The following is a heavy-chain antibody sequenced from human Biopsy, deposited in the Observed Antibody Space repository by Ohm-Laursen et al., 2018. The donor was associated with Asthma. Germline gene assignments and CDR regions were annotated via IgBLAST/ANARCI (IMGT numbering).Heavy chain of an antibody. V-gene: IGHV1-18*01. CDR1: GCTFNSAG. Sequence: VASVKVSCKTSGCTFNSAGITWVRQAPGQGLEWMGWISVYNGNTKVAQKLQDRVTMITDTSTSTAYMELRSLRSDDTAVYFRARAVDYSHYYGIDVWGQGTTVTVS. CDR2: ISVYNGNT. D-gene: IGHD3-10*01. J-gene: IGHJ6*02. CDR3: ARAVDYSHYYGIDV.